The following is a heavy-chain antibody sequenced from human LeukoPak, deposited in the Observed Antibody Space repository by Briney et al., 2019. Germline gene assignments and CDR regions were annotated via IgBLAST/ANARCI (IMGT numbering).Heavy chain of an antibody. D-gene: IGHD3-22*01. V-gene: IGHV1-8*01. CDR3: ARALYDSSGFDY. CDR2: MNPNSGNT. CDR1: GYTFTSYD. J-gene: IGHJ4*02. Sequence: ASVKVSCKASGYTFTSYDINWVRQATGQGLEWMGWMNPNSGNTGYAQKFQGRVTMTRDTSISTAYMELSRLRSDDTAVYYCARALYDSSGFDYWGQGTLVTVSS.